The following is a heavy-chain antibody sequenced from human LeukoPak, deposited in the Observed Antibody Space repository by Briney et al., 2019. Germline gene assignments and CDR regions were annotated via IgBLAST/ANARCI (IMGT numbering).Heavy chain of an antibody. V-gene: IGHV3-23*01. CDR3: ASIYYDSSGPNDY. CDR1: GFTFSSTS. CDR2: TVGGGDGT. J-gene: IGHJ4*02. Sequence: GGSLRLSCAASGFTFSSTSMSWVRQAPGKGLEWVAVTVGGGDGTYYADSVKGRFTISRDNSNNTLYLQMNSLRAEDTAVYYCASIYYDSSGPNDYWGQGTLVTVSS. D-gene: IGHD3-22*01.